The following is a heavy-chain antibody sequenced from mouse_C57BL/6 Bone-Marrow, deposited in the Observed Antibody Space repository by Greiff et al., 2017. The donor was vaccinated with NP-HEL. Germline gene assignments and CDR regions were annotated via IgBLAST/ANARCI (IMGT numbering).Heavy chain of an antibody. V-gene: IGHV5-17*01. CDR3: ARSTPYYSNYFDY. CDR2: ISSGSSTI. Sequence: EVKLVESGGGLVKPGGSLKLSCAASGFTFSDYGMHWVRQAPEKGLEWVAYISSGSSTIYYADTVKGRFPISRDNAKNTLFLQMTSLRSEDTAMYYCARSTPYYSNYFDYWGQGTTLTVSS. D-gene: IGHD2-5*01. J-gene: IGHJ2*01. CDR1: GFTFSDYG.